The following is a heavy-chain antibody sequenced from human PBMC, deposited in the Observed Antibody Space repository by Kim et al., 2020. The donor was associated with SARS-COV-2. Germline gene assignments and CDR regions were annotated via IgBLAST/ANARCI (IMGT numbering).Heavy chain of an antibody. Sequence: GGSLRLSCAASGFTFSSYGMHWVRQAPGKGLEWVAVISYDGSNKYYADSVKGRFTISRDNSKNTLYLQMNSLRAEDTAVYYCAKVRAGSTSCSGGFDYWGQGTLVTVSS. V-gene: IGHV3-30*18. D-gene: IGHD2-2*01. CDR3: AKVRAGSTSCSGGFDY. CDR2: ISYDGSNK. J-gene: IGHJ4*02. CDR1: GFTFSSYG.